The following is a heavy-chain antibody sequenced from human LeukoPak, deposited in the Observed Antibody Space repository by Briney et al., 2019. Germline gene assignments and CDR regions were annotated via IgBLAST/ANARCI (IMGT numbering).Heavy chain of an antibody. Sequence: GASVKVSCKASGYTFTSYGISWVRQAPGQGLEWMGCISAYNGNTNYAQKLQGRDTMTTDTSTSTAYMELRSLRSDDTAVYYCARNDASRGQRVWYFDLWGRGTLVTVSS. V-gene: IGHV1-18*01. CDR2: ISAYNGNT. CDR3: ARNDASRGQRVWYFDL. D-gene: IGHD3-16*01. CDR1: GYTFTSYG. J-gene: IGHJ2*01.